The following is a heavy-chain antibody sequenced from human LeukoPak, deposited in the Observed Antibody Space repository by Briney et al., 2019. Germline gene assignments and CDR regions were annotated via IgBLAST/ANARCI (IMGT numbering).Heavy chain of an antibody. J-gene: IGHJ4*02. CDR3: ARESGWYYFDY. Sequence: GGSLRLSCAASGFTFSNDWMSWVRQAPGKGLEWVANIKQDGSEKYYVDSVKGRFTISRDNAKNSLYLQMNSLRAEDTAVYYCARESGWYYFDYWGQGTLVTVSS. D-gene: IGHD6-19*01. CDR2: IKQDGSEK. CDR1: GFTFSNDW. V-gene: IGHV3-7*01.